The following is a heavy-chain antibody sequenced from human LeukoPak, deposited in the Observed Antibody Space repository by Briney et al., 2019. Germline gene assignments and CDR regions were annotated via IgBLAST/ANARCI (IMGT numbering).Heavy chain of an antibody. Sequence: GGSLRLSCAASGSTFSSYAMHWVRQAPGKGLEWVAVISYDGSNKYYADSVKGRFTISRDNAKKSLFLQMNSLRPDDTAVYYCARRTGSQAFDYWGQGTLVTVSS. CDR1: GSTFSSYA. D-gene: IGHD2-8*02. CDR3: ARRTGSQAFDY. CDR2: ISYDGSNK. V-gene: IGHV3-30*04. J-gene: IGHJ4*02.